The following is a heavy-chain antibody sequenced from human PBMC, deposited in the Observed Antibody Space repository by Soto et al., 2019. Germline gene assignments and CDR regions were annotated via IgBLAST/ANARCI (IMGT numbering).Heavy chain of an antibody. D-gene: IGHD5-18*01. CDR2: IYYSGST. V-gene: IGHV4-30-4*01. J-gene: IGHJ4*02. CDR3: ASKKRGYSYGYLGSYFDY. Sequence: QVQLQESGPGLVKPSQTLSLTCTVSGGSISSGDYYWSWIRQPPGKGLEWIGYIYYSGSTYYNPSLKSRVTISVDTSKNQFSLKLSSVTAAVTAVYYCASKKRGYSYGYLGSYFDYWGQGTLVTVSS. CDR1: GGSISSGDYY.